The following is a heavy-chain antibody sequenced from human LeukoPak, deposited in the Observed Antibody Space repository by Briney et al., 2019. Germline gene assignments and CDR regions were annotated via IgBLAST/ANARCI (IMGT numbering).Heavy chain of an antibody. CDR3: ASQKYYYDSSGTPYAFDI. J-gene: IGHJ3*02. Sequence: ASVKVSCKASGYTFTSYGISWVRQAPGQGLEWMGWISAYNGNTNYAQKLQGRVTMTTDTSTSTAYMELRSLRSDDTAVYYCASQKYYYDSSGTPYAFDIWGQGAMVTVSS. V-gene: IGHV1-18*01. CDR1: GYTFTSYG. CDR2: ISAYNGNT. D-gene: IGHD3-22*01.